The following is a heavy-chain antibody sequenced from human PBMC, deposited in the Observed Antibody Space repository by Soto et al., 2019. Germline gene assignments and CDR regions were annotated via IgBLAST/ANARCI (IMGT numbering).Heavy chain of an antibody. J-gene: IGHJ3*02. CDR1: GFTFSSYA. CDR2: ISGSGGST. CDR3: AKAGGSYSEKGAFDI. D-gene: IGHD1-26*01. V-gene: IGHV3-23*01. Sequence: GGSLRLSCAASGFTFSSYAMSWVRKTTGKGLEWVSAISGSGGSTYYADSVKGRFTISRDNSKNTLYLQMNSLRAEDTAVYYCAKAGGSYSEKGAFDIWGQGTMVTLSS.